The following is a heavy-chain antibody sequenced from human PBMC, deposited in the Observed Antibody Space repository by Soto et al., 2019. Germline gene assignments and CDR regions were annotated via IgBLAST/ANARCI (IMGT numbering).Heavy chain of an antibody. V-gene: IGHV1-69*05. CDR3: AGAEGELRGGFDY. CDR1: GGTFSSYA. J-gene: IGHJ4*02. CDR2: IIPIFGTA. Sequence: QVQLVQSGAEVKKPGSSVKVSCKASGGTFSSYAISWVRQAPGQGLEWMGGIIPIFGTANYAQKFQGRVTXSXDXXTSTAYRELSSLRSEDTAVYYCAGAEGELRGGFDYWGQGTLVTVSS. D-gene: IGHD1-26*01.